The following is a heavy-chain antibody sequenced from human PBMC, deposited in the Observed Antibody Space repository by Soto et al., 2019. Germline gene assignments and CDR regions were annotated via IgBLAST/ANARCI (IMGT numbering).Heavy chain of an antibody. V-gene: IGHV4-59*01. CDR3: ARGERKVNWRPYFDT. CDR1: GDSLSLYY. Sequence: PSETLSLTCTVSGDSLSLYYWSWIRLSPGKGLEWIGYIYSTGSSNQNPSLRDRVAVSADASKNQFYLTLSSMTAADTAVYYCARGERKVNWRPYFDTWGQGIQVTVPQ. D-gene: IGHD1-26*01. CDR2: IYSTGSS. J-gene: IGHJ5*02.